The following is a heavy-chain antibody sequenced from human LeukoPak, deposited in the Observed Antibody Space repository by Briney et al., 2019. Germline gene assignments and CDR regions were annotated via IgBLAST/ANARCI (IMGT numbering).Heavy chain of an antibody. J-gene: IGHJ5*02. CDR1: GGTFSSYA. CDR3: ARASYYYDSSGYRRYNWFDP. D-gene: IGHD3-22*01. Sequence: SVKVSCXASGGTFSSYAISWVRQAPGQGLEWMGRIIPIFGTANYAQKFQGRVTITTDESTSTAYMELSSLRSEDTAVYYCARASYYYDSSGYRRYNWFDPWGQGTLVTVSS. V-gene: IGHV1-69*05. CDR2: IIPIFGTA.